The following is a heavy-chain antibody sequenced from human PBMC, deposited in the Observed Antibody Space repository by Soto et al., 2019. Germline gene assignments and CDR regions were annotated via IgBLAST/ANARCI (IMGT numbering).Heavy chain of an antibody. D-gene: IGHD2-2*01. V-gene: IGHV1-18*01. CDR1: GYTFTSYG. CDR2: ISAYNGNT. CDR3: ARDSPYIVVVPAAVHYFDY. Sequence: QVPLVQSGAEVKKPGASVKVSCKASGYTFTSYGISWVRQAPGQGLEWMGWISAYNGNTNYAQKLQGRVTMTTDTSTSTAYMELRSLRSDDTAVYYCARDSPYIVVVPAAVHYFDYWGQGTLVTVSS. J-gene: IGHJ4*02.